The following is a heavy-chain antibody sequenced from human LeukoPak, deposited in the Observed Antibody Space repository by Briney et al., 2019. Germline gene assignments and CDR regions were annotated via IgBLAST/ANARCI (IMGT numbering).Heavy chain of an antibody. D-gene: IGHD3-3*01. Sequence: PGGSLRLSCTASGFTFSTYELNWVRQAPGKGLEWVSYISGSGYPIYYADSVKGRFTISRDNAKNSLYLQMNSLRAEDTAIYYCARVRGLEWLLKHLASWGQGTLVTVSS. CDR1: GFTFSTYE. J-gene: IGHJ4*02. V-gene: IGHV3-48*03. CDR3: ARVRGLEWLLKHLAS. CDR2: ISGSGYPI.